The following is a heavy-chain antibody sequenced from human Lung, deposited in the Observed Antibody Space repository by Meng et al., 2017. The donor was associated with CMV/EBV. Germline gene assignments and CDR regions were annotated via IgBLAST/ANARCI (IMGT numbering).Heavy chain of an antibody. Sequence: GEXXKISCKGSGYSFTSYWIGWVRQMPGKGLEWMGIIYPGDSDTRYSPSFQGQVIISADKSISTAYLQWSSLKASDTAMYYCARLSYYDFWSGYYPYYYGMDVWGQGXTVTVSS. J-gene: IGHJ6*02. CDR2: IYPGDSDT. D-gene: IGHD3-3*01. CDR1: GYSFTSYW. CDR3: ARLSYYDFWSGYYPYYYGMDV. V-gene: IGHV5-51*01.